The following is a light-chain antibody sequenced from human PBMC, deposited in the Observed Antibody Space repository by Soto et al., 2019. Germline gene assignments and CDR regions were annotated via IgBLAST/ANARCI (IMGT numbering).Light chain of an antibody. CDR3: SSYTSSSPYV. CDR2: DVS. V-gene: IGLV2-18*02. Sequence: QSALTQPPSVSGSPGQSVAISCAGTSSDVGGSNGVSWYQQPPGTAPKLMIYDVSNRPSGVPDRFSGSKSGNTASLTISGLQAEDEGDYYCSSYTSSSPYVFGTGTELTVL. J-gene: IGLJ1*01. CDR1: SSDVGGSNG.